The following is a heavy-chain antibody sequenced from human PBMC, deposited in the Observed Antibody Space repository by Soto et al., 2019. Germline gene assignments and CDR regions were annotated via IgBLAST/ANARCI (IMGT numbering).Heavy chain of an antibody. CDR1: GGSISSGSYY. J-gene: IGHJ4*02. V-gene: IGHV4-30-2*01. CDR2: IYHSGST. CDR3: ARGEVVALGY. D-gene: IGHD2-15*01. Sequence: QLQLQESGSGLVKPSQTLSLTCAVSGGSISSGSYYSSWIRQPPGKGLEWIGYIYHSGSTYYNPSLKSRVTILVDRSKNQLSLKLSSVTAADTAVYYCARGEVVALGYWGQGTLVTVSS.